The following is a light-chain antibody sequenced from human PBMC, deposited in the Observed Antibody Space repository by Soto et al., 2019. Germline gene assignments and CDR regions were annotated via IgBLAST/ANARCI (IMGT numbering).Light chain of an antibody. CDR1: QSVSSSY. V-gene: IGKV3-20*01. CDR2: GAS. CDR3: QQYGSSPYT. J-gene: IGKJ2*01. Sequence: EIVLTQSPGTLYLSPGERATLSCRASQSVSSSYLAWYQQKPGQAPRPLIYGASTRATGIPDRFSGSGSGTDFTLTISILEPEDFAVYYCQQYGSSPYTFGQGTKLEIK.